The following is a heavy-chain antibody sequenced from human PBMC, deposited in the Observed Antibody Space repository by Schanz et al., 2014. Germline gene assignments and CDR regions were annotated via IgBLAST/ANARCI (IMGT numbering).Heavy chain of an antibody. V-gene: IGHV4-39*07. Sequence: QLQLQESGPGLVKPSETVSLTCTVSGGSINNNNYYWGWVRQSPGKGLEWIGEIFHSGTTNYNPSLESRVTISVDKSKNQFSLILSSMTAADTAVYYCTRSTLWSYDVWGRGTMVIVSS. D-gene: IGHD2-21*01. CDR2: IFHSGTT. CDR3: TRSTLWSYDV. J-gene: IGHJ3*01. CDR1: GGSINNNNYY.